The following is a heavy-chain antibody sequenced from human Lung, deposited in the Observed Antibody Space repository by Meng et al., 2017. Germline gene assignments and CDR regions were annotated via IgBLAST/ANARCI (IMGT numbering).Heavy chain of an antibody. CDR2: INHSGRT. D-gene: IGHD4-11*01. Sequence: QVQRQEWGAGLLKLSDTLSLSRVVSGGSYSDYYWSWIRQPPGKGREWIGEINHSGRTNYNPSLESRATISVDTSQNNLSLKLSSVTAADSAVYYCARGPTTMAHDFDYWGQGTLVTVSS. J-gene: IGHJ4*02. CDR1: GGSYSDYY. V-gene: IGHV4-34*01. CDR3: ARGPTTMAHDFDY.